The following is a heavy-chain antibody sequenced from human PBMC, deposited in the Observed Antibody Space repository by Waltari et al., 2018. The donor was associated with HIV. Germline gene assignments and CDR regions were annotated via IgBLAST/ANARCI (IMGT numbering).Heavy chain of an antibody. CDR1: AYTFTDYY. CDR2: IDPRTGGA. CDR3: ARGEDVTLIALPPGYRLDF. D-gene: IGHD2-15*01. Sequence: QAHLVQSGPEVRRPGASVTVSCKASAYTFTDYYLHWVLQTPGQGPEWLGRIDPRTGGALYAPAFQARVTITRVTSPTTAYLGVTSLKSDDTAVYFCARGEDVTLIALPPGYRLDFGGQGTLVTVSS. V-gene: IGHV1-2*06. J-gene: IGHJ4*02.